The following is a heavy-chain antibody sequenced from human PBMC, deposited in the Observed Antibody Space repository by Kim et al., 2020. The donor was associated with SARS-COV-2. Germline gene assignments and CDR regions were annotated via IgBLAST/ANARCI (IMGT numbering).Heavy chain of an antibody. CDR3: ARDSRLGFGGYYFDY. J-gene: IGHJ4*02. Sequence: GGSLRLSCAASGFTFSSYSMNWVRQAPGKGLEWVSSISSSSSYIYYADSVKGRFTISRDNAKNSLYLQMNSLRAEDTAVYYCARDSRLGFGGYYFDYWGQGTLVTVSS. CDR2: ISSSSSYI. CDR1: GFTFSSYS. V-gene: IGHV3-21*01. D-gene: IGHD3-16*01.